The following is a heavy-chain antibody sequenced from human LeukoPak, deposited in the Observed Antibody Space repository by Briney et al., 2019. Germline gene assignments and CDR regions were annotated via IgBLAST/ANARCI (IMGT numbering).Heavy chain of an antibody. V-gene: IGHV3-30-3*01. J-gene: IGHJ5*02. CDR2: ISYDGSNK. CDR3: ARVSYDFWSGYYTSNWFDP. D-gene: IGHD3-3*01. Sequence: GGSLRLSCAASGFTFSSYAMHWVRQAPGKGLEWVAVISYDGSNKYYADSVKGRFTISRDNSKNTLYLQMNSLRAEDTAVYYCARVSYDFWSGYYTSNWFDPWGQGTLVTVSS. CDR1: GFTFSSYA.